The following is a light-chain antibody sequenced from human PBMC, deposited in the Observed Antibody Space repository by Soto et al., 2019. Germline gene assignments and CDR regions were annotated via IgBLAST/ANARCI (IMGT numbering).Light chain of an antibody. CDR3: QQRGNWPPWT. CDR2: DAS. CDR1: QSVSSY. V-gene: IGKV3-11*01. J-gene: IGKJ1*01. Sequence: EIVLTQPPATLSLSPGERATLSCRASQSVSSYLAWYQQKPGQAPRLLIYDASNRATGIPSRFSGSGSGTDFTLTISSLEPEDFAVYYCQQRGNWPPWTFGQGTKVDIK.